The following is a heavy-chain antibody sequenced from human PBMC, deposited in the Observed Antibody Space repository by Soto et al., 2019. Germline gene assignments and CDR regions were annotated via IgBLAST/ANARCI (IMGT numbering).Heavy chain of an antibody. Sequence: QVQLQESGPGLVKPSQTLSLTCTVSGGSISSGDYYWSWIRQPPGKGLEWIGYIYYSGSTYYNPSLKSRVTISVDTSKNQFSLKLSSVTAADTAVYYCARVKSRRLYDSSGYIDYWGQGTLVTVSS. J-gene: IGHJ4*02. CDR1: GGSISSGDYY. V-gene: IGHV4-30-4*01. CDR3: ARVKSRRLYDSSGYIDY. D-gene: IGHD3-22*01. CDR2: IYYSGST.